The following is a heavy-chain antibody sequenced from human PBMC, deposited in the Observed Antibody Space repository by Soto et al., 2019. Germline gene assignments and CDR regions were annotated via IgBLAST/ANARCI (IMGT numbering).Heavy chain of an antibody. J-gene: IGHJ5*02. CDR3: ARGPRKWLFLRRFDP. D-gene: IGHD3-22*01. CDR2: INHSGST. CDR1: GGSFSGYY. V-gene: IGHV4-34*01. Sequence: QVQLQQWGAGLLKPSETLSLTCAVYGGSFSGYYWCWIRQPPGQGLEWIGEINHSGSTNYNPSLKRRVTISVDTSKNQFPLKLSSVTAADTAVYYCARGPRKWLFLRRFDPWGQGTLVTVSS.